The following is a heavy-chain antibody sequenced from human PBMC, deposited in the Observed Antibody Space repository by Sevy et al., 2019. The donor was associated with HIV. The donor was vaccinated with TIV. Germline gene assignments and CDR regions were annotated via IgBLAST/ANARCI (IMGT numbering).Heavy chain of an antibody. CDR3: ARVSMIVVVITDDWGYYFDY. D-gene: IGHD3-22*01. J-gene: IGHJ4*02. V-gene: IGHV4-39*02. CDR1: GGSISSSGYY. Sequence: SETLSLTCTVSGGSISSSGYYWGWIRQSPGKGLEWIGSIYYGGSTYYNPSLKSRITISVDTSKNHFSLKLSSVTAADTAVYYCARVSMIVVVITDDWGYYFDYWGQGTLVTVSS. CDR2: IYYGGST.